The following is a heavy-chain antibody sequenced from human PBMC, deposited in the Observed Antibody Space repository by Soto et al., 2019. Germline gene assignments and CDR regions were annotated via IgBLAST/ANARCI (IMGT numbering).Heavy chain of an antibody. J-gene: IGHJ4*02. CDR1: GGSISGYY. CDR3: ARRLAGSYGQIDY. V-gene: IGHV4-59*08. CDR2: IYHSETT. Sequence: QVQLQESGPGLVKSSETLSLTCTVSGGSISGYYWNWIRQPPGKGLEWIGYIYHSETTNYNPSLKRRVIKSVNTSKNQFSLKLSSVTAADTAVYYCARRLAGSYGQIDYWGQGTLITVSS. D-gene: IGHD1-26*01.